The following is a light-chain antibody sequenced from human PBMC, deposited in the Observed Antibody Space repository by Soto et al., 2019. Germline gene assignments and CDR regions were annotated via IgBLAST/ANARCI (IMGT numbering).Light chain of an antibody. CDR3: SSYTSSSTL. J-gene: IGLJ1*01. V-gene: IGLV2-14*01. Sequence: QSALTQPASVSGSPGQLITISCAGTSSDVGAYNYVSWYQQHPGKAPKLIIYDVSNRPSGVSNRFSGSKSGNTASLTISGLQAEDEADYYCSSYTSSSTLFGAGTKVTVL. CDR1: SSDVGAYNY. CDR2: DVS.